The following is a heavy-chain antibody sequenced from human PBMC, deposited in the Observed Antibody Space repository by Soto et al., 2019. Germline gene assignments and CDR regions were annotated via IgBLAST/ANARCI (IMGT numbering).Heavy chain of an antibody. V-gene: IGHV3-33*01. CDR1: GFTFSSYG. Sequence: GGSLRLSCAASGFTFSSYGMHWVRQAPGKGLEWVAVIWYDGSNKYYADSVKGRFTISRDNSKNTLYLQMNSLRAEDTAVYYCARDRTLLRFLEWLSPPYYYGMDVWGQGTTVTVSS. CDR2: IWYDGSNK. D-gene: IGHD3-3*01. CDR3: ARDRTLLRFLEWLSPPYYYGMDV. J-gene: IGHJ6*02.